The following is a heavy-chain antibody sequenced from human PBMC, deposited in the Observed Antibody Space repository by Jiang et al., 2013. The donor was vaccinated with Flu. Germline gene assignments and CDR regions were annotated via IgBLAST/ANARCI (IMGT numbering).Heavy chain of an antibody. D-gene: IGHD3-22*01. CDR3: ARDRPIETSGYSYYFDF. CDR1: GYTITTYY. CDR2: ISPSGGST. V-gene: IGHV1-46*03. Sequence: SGAEVKKPGASVKVSCKASGYTITTYYMHWVRQAPGQGLEWMGIISPSGGSTTYAQKFQGRVTMTSDTSTSTVYMELSSLRSEDTAVYYCARDRPIETSGYSYYFDFWGQGTLVTVSS. J-gene: IGHJ4*02.